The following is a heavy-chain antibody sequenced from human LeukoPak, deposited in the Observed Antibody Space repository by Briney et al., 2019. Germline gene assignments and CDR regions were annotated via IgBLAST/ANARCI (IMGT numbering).Heavy chain of an antibody. D-gene: IGHD4-23*01. Sequence: GSLRLSCAASGFTFSNYAIHWVRQAPGKGLEWVAVISSEGSKKSYADSVKGRFTISRDNSKNTLYLEMNSVRPQDTAVYYCARGAHKRDDYGGFFDYWGQGTLVTVSS. CDR3: ARGAHKRDDYGGFFDY. J-gene: IGHJ4*02. CDR1: GFTFSNYA. V-gene: IGHV3-30*04. CDR2: ISSEGSKK.